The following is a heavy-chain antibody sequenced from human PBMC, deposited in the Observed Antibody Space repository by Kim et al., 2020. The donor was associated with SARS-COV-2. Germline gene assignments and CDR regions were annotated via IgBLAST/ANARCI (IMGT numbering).Heavy chain of an antibody. CDR3: AKVGAYDSSGFYAFFHS. CDR1: GFDFSTSG. Sequence: GGSLRLSCAASGFDFSTSGMHWVRQAPGKGLVWVSRIRSDGGDIKYADSVKGRFTISRDNAKNTLYLQMNGLRTEDTAVYYCAKVGAYDSSGFYAFFHSWGKGTRVTVSS. CDR2: IRSDGGDI. V-gene: IGHV3-74*03. J-gene: IGHJ4*02. D-gene: IGHD3-22*01.